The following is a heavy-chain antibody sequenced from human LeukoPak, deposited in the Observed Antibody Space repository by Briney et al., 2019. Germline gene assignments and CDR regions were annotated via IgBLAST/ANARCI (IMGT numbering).Heavy chain of an antibody. Sequence: ASVKVSCKASGYIFTSYGISWVRQAHGQGLEWMGWISAYNGNTNYAQKLQGRVTMTTDTSTSTAYMELRSLRSDDTAVYYCARQWAAAGRNAFDIWGQGTMVTVSS. CDR1: GYIFTSYG. D-gene: IGHD6-13*01. J-gene: IGHJ3*02. V-gene: IGHV1-18*01. CDR2: ISAYNGNT. CDR3: ARQWAAAGRNAFDI.